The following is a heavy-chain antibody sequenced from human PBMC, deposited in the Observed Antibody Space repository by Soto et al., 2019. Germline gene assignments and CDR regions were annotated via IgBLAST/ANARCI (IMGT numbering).Heavy chain of an antibody. CDR3: ARGGLLWFGETEDAFDI. CDR2: INTHNGNT. V-gene: IGHV1-18*01. CDR1: GYTFTTYG. Sequence: ASVKVSCKASGYTFTTYGISWVRQAPGQGLEWLGWINTHNGNTNYAQNLQGRVIMTADTSTSTAYMELRSLRSDDTAVYYCARGGLLWFGETEDAFDIWGQGTMVTVSS. J-gene: IGHJ3*02. D-gene: IGHD3-10*01.